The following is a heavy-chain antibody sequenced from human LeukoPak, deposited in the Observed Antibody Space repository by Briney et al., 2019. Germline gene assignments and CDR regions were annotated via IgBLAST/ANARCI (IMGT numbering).Heavy chain of an antibody. V-gene: IGHV4-34*01. CDR3: AREDSSFDY. Sequence: SETLSLTCAVYGGTFSGYFWSWVRQPPGKGLEWIGEINHSGSPNYNPSLKSRVTISGDTSKTQFSLKLTSVTAADTAVYYCAREDSSFDYWGQGTLVTVSS. CDR1: GGTFSGYF. CDR2: INHSGSP. D-gene: IGHD2-15*01. J-gene: IGHJ4*02.